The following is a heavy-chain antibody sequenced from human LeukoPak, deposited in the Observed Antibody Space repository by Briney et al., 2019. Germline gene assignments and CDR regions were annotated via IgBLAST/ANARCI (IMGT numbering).Heavy chain of an antibody. V-gene: IGHV4-34*01. Sequence: SETLSLTYAVYGGSFSGYYWSWIRQPPGKGLEWIGEINHSGSTNYNPSLKSRVTISVDTSKNQFSLKLSSVTAADTAVYYCARRIALYYGDCGWYFDLWGRGTLVTVSS. J-gene: IGHJ2*01. CDR2: INHSGST. CDR3: ARRIALYYGDCGWYFDL. CDR1: GGSFSGYY. D-gene: IGHD4-17*01.